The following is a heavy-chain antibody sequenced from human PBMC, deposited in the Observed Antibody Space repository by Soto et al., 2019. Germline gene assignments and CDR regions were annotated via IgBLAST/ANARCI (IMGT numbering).Heavy chain of an antibody. CDR2: INHSGST. J-gene: IGHJ6*02. Sequence: SETLSLTCAVYGGSFSGYYWSWIRQPPGKGLEWIGEINHSGSTNYNPSLKSRVTISVDTSKNQFSLKLSSVTAADTAVYYCARGRVVVVPAARTPPPNYYYYGMDVWGQGTTVTVSS. CDR3: ARGRVVVVPAARTPPPNYYYYGMDV. D-gene: IGHD2-2*01. CDR1: GGSFSGYY. V-gene: IGHV4-34*01.